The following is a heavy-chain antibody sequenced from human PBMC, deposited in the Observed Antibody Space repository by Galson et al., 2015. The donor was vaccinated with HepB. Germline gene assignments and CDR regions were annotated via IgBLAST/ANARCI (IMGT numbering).Heavy chain of an antibody. D-gene: IGHD7-27*01. CDR1: GFTFSSYG. Sequence: SLRLSCAASGFTFSSYGMHWVRQAPGKGLEWVAVIWYDGSNKYYADSVKGRFTISRDNSKNTLYLQMNSLRAEDTAVYYCARGLGIPDYFDYWGQGTLVTVSS. CDR2: IWYDGSNK. CDR3: ARGLGIPDYFDY. J-gene: IGHJ4*02. V-gene: IGHV3-33*01.